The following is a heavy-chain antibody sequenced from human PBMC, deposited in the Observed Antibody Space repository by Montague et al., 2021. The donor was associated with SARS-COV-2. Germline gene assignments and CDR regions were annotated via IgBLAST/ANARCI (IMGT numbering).Heavy chain of an antibody. CDR3: ASLTLVYCISTSCYSDWFDP. CDR2: T. Sequence: TNYNPSLKSRVTISVDTSKNQFSLKLSSVTAADTAVYYCASLTLVYCISTSCYSDWFDPWGQGTMVTVSS. D-gene: IGHD2-2*02. J-gene: IGHJ5*02. V-gene: IGHV4-34*01.